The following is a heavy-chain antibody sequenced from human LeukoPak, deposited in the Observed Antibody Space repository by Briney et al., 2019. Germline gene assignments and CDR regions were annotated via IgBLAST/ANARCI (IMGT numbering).Heavy chain of an antibody. V-gene: IGHV4-59*01. CDR3: ARDHAPHYYDSSGYYLV. Sequence: SETLSLTCTVSGGSISSYYWSWIRQPPGKGLEWIGYIYYSGSTNYNPSLKSRVTISVDTSKNQFSLKLSSVTAADTAVYYCARDHAPHYYDSSGYYLVWGQGTLVTVSS. D-gene: IGHD3-22*01. CDR2: IYYSGST. CDR1: GGSISSYY. J-gene: IGHJ4*02.